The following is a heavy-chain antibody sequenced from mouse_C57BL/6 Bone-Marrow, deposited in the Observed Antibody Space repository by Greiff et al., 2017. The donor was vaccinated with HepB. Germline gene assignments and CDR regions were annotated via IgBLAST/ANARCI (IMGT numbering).Heavy chain of an antibody. CDR3: ARGDYYGSSGFDY. CDR1: GYTFTSYW. J-gene: IGHJ2*01. Sequence: QVQLQQPGAELVKPGASVKMSCKASGYTFTSYWITWVKQRPGQGLEWIGDIYPGSGSTNYNEKFKSKATLTVDTSSSTAYMQLSSLTSEDSAFYYCARGDYYGSSGFDYWGQGTTLTVSS. V-gene: IGHV1-55*01. D-gene: IGHD1-1*01. CDR2: IYPGSGST.